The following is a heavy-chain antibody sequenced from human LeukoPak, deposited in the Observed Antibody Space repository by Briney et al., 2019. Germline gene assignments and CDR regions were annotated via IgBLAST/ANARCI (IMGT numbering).Heavy chain of an antibody. CDR2: IYSGGTT. Sequence: PGGSLRLSCAASGFTFSSYWMHWVRQAPGKGLEWVSVIYSGGTTKYADSVKGRFTISRDNSKNTLYLQMNSLRVEDTALYYCASRSGGDYPYFDYWGQGTLVTVSS. J-gene: IGHJ4*02. CDR1: GFTFSSYW. CDR3: ASRSGGDYPYFDY. D-gene: IGHD4-17*01. V-gene: IGHV3-53*01.